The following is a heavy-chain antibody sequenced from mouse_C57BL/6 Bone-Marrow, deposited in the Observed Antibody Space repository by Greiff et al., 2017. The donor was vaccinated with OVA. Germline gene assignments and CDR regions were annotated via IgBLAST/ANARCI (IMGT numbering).Heavy chain of an antibody. CDR1: GYTFTSYW. Sequence: VQLQQPGAELVKPGASVKLSCKASGYTFTSYWMQWVKQRPGPGLEWIGEIDPSDSYTNYNQKFKGKATLTVDTSSSTAYMQLSSLTSEDSAVYYCARDNYPDYWGKGTTLTVSS. V-gene: IGHV1-50*01. CDR3: ARDNYPDY. J-gene: IGHJ2*01. CDR2: IDPSDSYT.